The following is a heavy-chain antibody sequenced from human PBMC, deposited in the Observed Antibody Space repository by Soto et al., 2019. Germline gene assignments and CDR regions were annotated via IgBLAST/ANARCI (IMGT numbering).Heavy chain of an antibody. CDR2: IYYSGST. CDR3: ARHARGYYCSGGSCYRGRSDYYYYMDV. CDR1: GGSISSSSYY. D-gene: IGHD2-15*01. J-gene: IGHJ6*03. Sequence: SETLSLTCTVSGGSISSSSYYWGWIRQPPGKGLEWIGSIYYSGSTYYNPSLKSRVTISVDTSKNQFSLKLSSVTAAETAVYYCARHARGYYCSGGSCYRGRSDYYYYMDVWGKGTTVTVSS. V-gene: IGHV4-39*01.